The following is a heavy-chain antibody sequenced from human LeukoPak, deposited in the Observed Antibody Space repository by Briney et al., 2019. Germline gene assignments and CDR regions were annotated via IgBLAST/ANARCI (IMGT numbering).Heavy chain of an antibody. J-gene: IGHJ4*02. CDR1: GFTFSNYW. D-gene: IGHD6-13*01. CDR3: ARAVGGSSWYFPY. V-gene: IGHV3-7*05. Sequence: LAGGSLRLSCAASGFTFSNYWMTWVRQAPGKGLERVANINQDGSEQYYVDSVKGRFTISRDNARNSLYLQVSSLRAEDTAVYYCARAVGGSSWYFPYWGQGTLVTVSS. CDR2: INQDGSEQ.